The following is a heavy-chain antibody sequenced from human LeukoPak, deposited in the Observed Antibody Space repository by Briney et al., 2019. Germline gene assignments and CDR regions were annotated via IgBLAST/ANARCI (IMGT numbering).Heavy chain of an antibody. CDR3: ARAYYDSSGYYWKFDY. J-gene: IGHJ4*02. D-gene: IGHD3-22*01. CDR2: INPSGGST. CDR1: GYTFTSYY. V-gene: IGHV1-46*01. Sequence: ASVKVSCKASGYTFTSYYMHWVRQAPGQGLEWMGIINPSGGSTSYAQKFQGRVTMTRDTSTSTVYMELSSLRSEDTAVYYCARAYYDSSGYYWKFDYWGQGTLVTVSS.